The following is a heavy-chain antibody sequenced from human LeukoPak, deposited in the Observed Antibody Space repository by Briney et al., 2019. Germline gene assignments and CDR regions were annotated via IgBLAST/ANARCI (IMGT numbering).Heavy chain of an antibody. V-gene: IGHV4-34*01. Sequence: PETLSLTCAVYGVSFSGYYWSWIRQPPGKGLEWIGEINHSGSTNYNPSLKSRVTISVDTSKNQFSLKLSSFTAADTAVYYCATIQESRDGYTPDWGQGTLVTVSS. D-gene: IGHD5-24*01. CDR3: ATIQESRDGYTPD. CDR1: GVSFSGYY. J-gene: IGHJ4*02. CDR2: INHSGST.